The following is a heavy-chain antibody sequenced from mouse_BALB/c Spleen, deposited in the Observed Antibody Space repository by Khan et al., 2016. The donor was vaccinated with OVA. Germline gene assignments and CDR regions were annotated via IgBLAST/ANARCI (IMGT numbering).Heavy chain of an antibody. CDR1: GYSFTGYF. V-gene: IGHV1-20*02. Sequence: EVQLQESGPELVKPGASVKISCKASGYSFTGYFMNWVMQSHGKSLEWIGRINPHIGETFYNQKFKGQATFTVDESSSTVHMELRSLASEDSAVYYCARKNGSDFDYWGQGTTLTVSS. CDR2: INPHIGET. J-gene: IGHJ2*01. CDR3: ARKNGSDFDY. D-gene: IGHD1-1*01.